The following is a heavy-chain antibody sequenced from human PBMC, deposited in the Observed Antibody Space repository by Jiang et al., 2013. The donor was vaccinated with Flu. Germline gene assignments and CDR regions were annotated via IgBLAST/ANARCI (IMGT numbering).Heavy chain of an antibody. CDR2: IYPGDSDT. CDR3: ARPPYYYDSSGFLDAFDI. V-gene: IGHV5-51*01. D-gene: IGHD3-22*01. CDR1: GYSFTSYW. Sequence: AEVKKPGESLKISCKGSGYSFTSYWIGWVRQMPGKGLEWMGIIYPGDSDTRYSPSFQGQVTISADKSISTAYLQWSSLKASDTAMYYCARPPYYYDSSGFLDAFDIWGQGTMVTVSS. J-gene: IGHJ3*02.